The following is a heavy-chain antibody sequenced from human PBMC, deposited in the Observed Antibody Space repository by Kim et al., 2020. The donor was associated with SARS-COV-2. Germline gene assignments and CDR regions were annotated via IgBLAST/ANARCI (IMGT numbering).Heavy chain of an antibody. V-gene: IGHV3-11*06. Sequence: YSDSVKGRFTISRDNAKNSLYLQMNSLRAEDTAVYYCARLTTVVTPDFDYWGQGTLVTVSS. J-gene: IGHJ4*02. CDR3: ARLTTVVTPDFDY. D-gene: IGHD4-17*01.